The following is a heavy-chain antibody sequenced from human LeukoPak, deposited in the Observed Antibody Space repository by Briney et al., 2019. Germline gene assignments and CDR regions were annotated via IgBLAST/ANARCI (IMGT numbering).Heavy chain of an antibody. CDR3: ATAYCSGGSCGAWFDP. CDR1: GYTFTSYD. V-gene: IGHV1-8*01. D-gene: IGHD2-15*01. Sequence: GASVKLSCKASGYTFTSYDINWVRQATGQGLGWMGWMNLNSGNTGYAQKFQGRVTMTRNTSISTAYMELSSLRSEDTAVYYCATAYCSGGSCGAWFDPWGQGTLVTVSS. CDR2: MNLNSGNT. J-gene: IGHJ5*02.